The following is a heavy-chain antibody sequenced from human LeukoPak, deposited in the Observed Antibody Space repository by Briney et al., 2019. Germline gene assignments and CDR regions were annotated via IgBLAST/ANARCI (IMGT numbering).Heavy chain of an antibody. CDR3: TTVVVVTALDSDYYYYYMDV. CDR2: IKSKSNDGTT. Sequence: GGSLRLPCAASGFTFSNAWMSWVRQAPGKGLEWVGRIKSKSNDGTTDYAAPVKGRFTISRDDSKNTLYLQMNSLKTEDTAVYYCTTVVVVTALDSDYYYYYMDVWGKGTTVTISS. D-gene: IGHD2-21*02. V-gene: IGHV3-15*01. CDR1: GFTFSNAW. J-gene: IGHJ6*03.